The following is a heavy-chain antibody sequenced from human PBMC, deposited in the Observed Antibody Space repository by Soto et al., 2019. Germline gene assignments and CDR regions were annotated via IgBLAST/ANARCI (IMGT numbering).Heavy chain of an antibody. CDR2: ISYDGSNK. Sequence: QVQLVESGGGVVQPGRSLRLSCAASGFTFSSYAMHWVRQAPGKGLEWVAVISYDGSNKYYADSVKGRFTISRDNSKNTLYLQMNSLRAEDTAVYYCARDLWHYDSSGYQPDFDYWGQGTLVTVSS. CDR1: GFTFSSYA. D-gene: IGHD3-22*01. J-gene: IGHJ4*02. CDR3: ARDLWHYDSSGYQPDFDY. V-gene: IGHV3-30-3*01.